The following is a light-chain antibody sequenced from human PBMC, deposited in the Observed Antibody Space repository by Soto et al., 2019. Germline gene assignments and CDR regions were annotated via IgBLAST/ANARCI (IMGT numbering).Light chain of an antibody. V-gene: IGKV3-15*01. CDR3: QQYNNWPYT. CDR2: GAS. J-gene: IGKJ2*01. Sequence: EIMMTQSPATLSVSPGERATLSCWSSQSISSNLAWYQHKRGQAPRLLFYGASTRTTGVPARFSGSGSGTGFTLTISSLQSKDFAIYYCQQYNNWPYTFGQGTKLEIK. CDR1: QSISSN.